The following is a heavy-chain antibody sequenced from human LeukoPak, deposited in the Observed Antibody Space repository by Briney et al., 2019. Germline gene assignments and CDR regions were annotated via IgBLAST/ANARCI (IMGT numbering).Heavy chain of an antibody. CDR1: GGSMNTFY. J-gene: IGHJ5*02. CDR3: ARGVSWYNWFDA. Sequence: PSETLSLTCTVSGGSMNTFYWHWIRRPAGKGREGGGGIYSSGTTNYNPSLKSPVTMSLDTPQNQFSLTLRSVTAADTAVYYCARGVSWYNWFDAWGQGTLVTVSS. CDR2: IYSSGTT. V-gene: IGHV4-4*07. D-gene: IGHD6-13*01.